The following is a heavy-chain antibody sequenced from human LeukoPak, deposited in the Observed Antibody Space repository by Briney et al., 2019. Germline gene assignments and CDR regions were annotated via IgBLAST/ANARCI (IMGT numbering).Heavy chain of an antibody. D-gene: IGHD6-19*01. CDR2: MNPNSGNT. V-gene: IGHV1-8*01. J-gene: IGHJ3*02. CDR1: GYTFTSYD. Sequence: ASVKVSCKASGYTFTSYDINWVRQAPGQGLEWMGWMNPNSGNTGYAQKFQGRVTMTRNASISTAYMELSSLRSEDTAVYYCARVKLKPSVAADIWGQGTMVTVSS. CDR3: ARVKLKPSVAADI.